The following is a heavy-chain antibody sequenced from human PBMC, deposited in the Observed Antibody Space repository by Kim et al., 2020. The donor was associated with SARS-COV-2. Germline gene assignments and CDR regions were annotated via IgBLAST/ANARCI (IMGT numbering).Heavy chain of an antibody. Sequence: ASVKVSCKASGYTFTGYYMHWVRQAPGQGLEWMGRINPNSGGTNYAQKFQGRVTMTRDTSISTAYMELSRLRSDDTAVYYCAVDRRAYCGGDCYSPFDYWGQGTLVTVSS. CDR1: GYTFTGYY. J-gene: IGHJ4*02. CDR3: AVDRRAYCGGDCYSPFDY. CDR2: INPNSGGT. V-gene: IGHV1-2*06. D-gene: IGHD2-21*02.